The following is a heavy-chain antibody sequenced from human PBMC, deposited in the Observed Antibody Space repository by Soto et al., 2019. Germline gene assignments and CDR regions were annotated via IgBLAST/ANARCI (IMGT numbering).Heavy chain of an antibody. CDR3: ARDQLEGNWFDP. V-gene: IGHV4-30-2*01. Sequence: QLQLQESGSGLVRPSQTLSLTCAVSGGSISSGGYSWNWIRQPPGKGLEWIGYIYHSGSTLYNPSLKSRFTISVDKSNNHFSLELTSVSAADTSVYYCARDQLEGNWFDPWGQGTLVTGSS. J-gene: IGHJ5*02. D-gene: IGHD1-1*01. CDR2: IYHSGST. CDR1: GGSISSGGYS.